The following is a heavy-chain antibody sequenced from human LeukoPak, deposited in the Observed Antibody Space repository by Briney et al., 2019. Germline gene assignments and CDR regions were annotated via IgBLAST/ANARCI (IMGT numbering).Heavy chain of an antibody. CDR3: AKATDSSGYYYEAPEY. J-gene: IGHJ4*02. Sequence: GGSLRLSCAASGFTVSSNYMSWVRQAPGKGLEWVSVIYSGGSTYYADSVKGRFTISRDNSKNTLYLQMNSLRAEDTAVYYCAKATDSSGYYYEAPEYWGQGTLVTVSS. CDR2: IYSGGST. CDR1: GFTVSSNY. V-gene: IGHV3-53*05. D-gene: IGHD3-22*01.